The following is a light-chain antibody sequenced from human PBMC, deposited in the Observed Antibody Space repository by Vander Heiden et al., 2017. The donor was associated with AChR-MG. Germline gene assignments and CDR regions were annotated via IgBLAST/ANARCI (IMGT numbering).Light chain of an antibody. V-gene: IGLV1-40*01. CDR1: SSNNGAGYD. J-gene: IGLJ1*01. CDR2: GNS. CDR3: QSYDSSLSGYV. Sequence: QSVLTQPPSVSGAPGQRVTISCTGSSSNNGAGYDVHWYQQLPGTAPKLLICGNSNRPSGGPDRFSGSKSGTSASLAITGLQAEDEADYYCQSYDSSLSGYVFGTGTKVTVL.